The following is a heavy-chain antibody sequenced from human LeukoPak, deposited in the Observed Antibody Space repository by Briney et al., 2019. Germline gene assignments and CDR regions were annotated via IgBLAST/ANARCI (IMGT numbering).Heavy chain of an antibody. J-gene: IGHJ4*02. CDR1: GFSFNIHA. V-gene: IGHV3-23*01. CDR2: IGGGDDT. D-gene: IGHD1-14*01. Sequence: GGSLRLSCAAYGFSFNIHAMHWVRQAPGKGLEWVSSIGGGDDTHYAASVKGRFTVSRDDPRDTVSLQLSSLSAEDTAIYFCAKDATPRNAIWYFFDLWGQGTLVSVSS. CDR3: AKDATPRNAIWYFFDL.